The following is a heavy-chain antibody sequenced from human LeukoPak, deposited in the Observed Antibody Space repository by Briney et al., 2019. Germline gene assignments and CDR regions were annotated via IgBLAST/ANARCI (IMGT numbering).Heavy chain of an antibody. D-gene: IGHD1-1*01. CDR2: INDSGDNT. CDR1: RFTFSNSG. J-gene: IGHJ4*02. Sequence: PGGSLRLSCAASRFTFSNSGMNWVRQAPGKGLEWVSVINDSGDNTFYADAVKGRFTISRDNSKSTPYLQMSSLRVDDTAVYYCARSLKWNLVGFDYWGQGILVTVSS. CDR3: ARSLKWNLVGFDY. V-gene: IGHV3-23*01.